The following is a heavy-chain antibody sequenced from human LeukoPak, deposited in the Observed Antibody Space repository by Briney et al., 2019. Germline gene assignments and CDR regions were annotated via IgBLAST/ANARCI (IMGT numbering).Heavy chain of an antibody. J-gene: IGHJ4*02. CDR2: IWIAGTNT. CDR1: GFIFSTYG. V-gene: IGHV3-33*01. CDR3: VGCTPPGGDYYFDY. Sequence: GRSLRLSCAASGFIFSTYGMHWVRQAPGKGLEWVALIWIAGTNTYHAYTVRGPFTMTRAKSKSTLYLPLYTLRTQDTIVFCCVGCTPPGGDYYFDYWGQGTLVIVSS. D-gene: IGHD3-16*01.